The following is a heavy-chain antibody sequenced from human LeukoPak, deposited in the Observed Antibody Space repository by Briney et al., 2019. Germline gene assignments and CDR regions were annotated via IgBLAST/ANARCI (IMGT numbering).Heavy chain of an antibody. Sequence: GGSLRLSCAASGITVSTKYMTWVRQAPGKGLEWISVIYSDGSTHYAGSVKGRFTISRDNSKNTLYLQMKSLRADDTAVYYCTSLTVIMGFDYCDYWGQGTLVTVSS. J-gene: IGHJ4*02. D-gene: IGHD2-21*01. CDR1: GITVSTKY. CDR3: TSLTVIMGFDYCDY. V-gene: IGHV3-53*01. CDR2: IYSDGST.